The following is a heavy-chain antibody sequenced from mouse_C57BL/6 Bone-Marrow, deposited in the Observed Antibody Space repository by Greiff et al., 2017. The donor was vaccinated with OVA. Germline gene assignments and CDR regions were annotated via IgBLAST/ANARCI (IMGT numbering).Heavy chain of an antibody. CDR2: ISDGGSYT. D-gene: IGHD1-3*01. Sequence: EVQLVESGGCLVKPGGSLKLSCAASGFTFSSYAMSWVRQTPEKRLEWVATISDGGSYTYYPDNVKGRFTISRDNAKNNLYLQMSHLKSEDTAMYYCARDRSDQYFDYWGQGTTLTVSS. CDR3: ARDRSDQYFDY. CDR1: GFTFSSYA. V-gene: IGHV5-4*01. J-gene: IGHJ2*01.